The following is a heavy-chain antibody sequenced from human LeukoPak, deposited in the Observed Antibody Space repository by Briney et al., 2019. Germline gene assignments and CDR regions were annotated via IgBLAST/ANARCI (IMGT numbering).Heavy chain of an antibody. V-gene: IGHV3-11*01. D-gene: IGHD6-13*01. J-gene: IGHJ4*02. Sequence: GGSLRLSCAASGSTFSDYYMSWIRQAPGKGLEWVSYISSSGSTIYYADSVKGRFTISRDNAKNSLYLQMNSLRAEDTAVYYCARETPSSSWYNVLDYWGQGTLVTVSS. CDR3: ARETPSSSWYNVLDY. CDR2: ISSSGSTI. CDR1: GSTFSDYY.